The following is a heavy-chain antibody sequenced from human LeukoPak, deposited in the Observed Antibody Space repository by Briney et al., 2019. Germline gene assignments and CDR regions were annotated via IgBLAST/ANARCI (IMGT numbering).Heavy chain of an antibody. D-gene: IGHD6-13*01. CDR2: IYYSGST. J-gene: IGHJ6*03. CDR3: ARDRSSSWDYYYYYMDV. V-gene: IGHV4-39*07. CDR1: GGSISSSSYY. Sequence: SETLSLTCTVSGGSISSSSYYWGWIRQPPGKGLEWIGSIYYSGSTYYNPSLKSRVTISVDTSKNQFSLKLSSVTAADTAVYYCARDRSSSWDYYYYYMDVWGKGTTVTVSS.